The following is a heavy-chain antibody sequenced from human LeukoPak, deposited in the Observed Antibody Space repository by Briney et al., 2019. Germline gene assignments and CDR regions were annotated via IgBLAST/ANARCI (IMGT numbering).Heavy chain of an antibody. D-gene: IGHD6-19*01. CDR1: GFTFSSYA. Sequence: GGSLRLSCAASGFTFSSYAMSWVRQAPGKGLEWVSAISGSGGSTYYADSVKGRFTISRDNSKNTLYLQMNSLRAEDTAVYYCANFNQLFHSSGWDIHEDYWGQGTLVTVSS. CDR2: ISGSGGST. J-gene: IGHJ4*02. V-gene: IGHV3-23*01. CDR3: ANFNQLFHSSGWDIHEDY.